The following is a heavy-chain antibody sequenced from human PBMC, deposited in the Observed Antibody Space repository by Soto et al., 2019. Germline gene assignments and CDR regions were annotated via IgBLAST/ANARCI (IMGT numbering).Heavy chain of an antibody. CDR1: GFTFSSYA. Sequence: EVQLLESGGGLVQPGGSLRLSCAASGFTFSSYAMSWVRQAPGKGLEWVSAISGSGGSTYYADSVKGRFTISRDNSKNTLYLQMNSLRAEDTAAYYCAKSNWGNTRNWYFDLWGRGTLVTVSS. V-gene: IGHV3-23*01. CDR3: AKSNWGNTRNWYFDL. CDR2: ISGSGGST. J-gene: IGHJ2*01. D-gene: IGHD7-27*01.